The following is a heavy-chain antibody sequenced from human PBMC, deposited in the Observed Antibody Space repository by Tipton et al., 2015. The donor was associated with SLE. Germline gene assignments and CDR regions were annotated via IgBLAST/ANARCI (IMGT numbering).Heavy chain of an antibody. CDR2: IDPSDSYT. J-gene: IGHJ4*02. D-gene: IGHD3-22*01. V-gene: IGHV5-10-1*01. CDR3: ARQSYYDTSGFYREDTYFDY. Sequence: QSGAEVKKPGESLKISCKGSGYSFTSYWIGWVRQMPGKGLEWMGRIDPSDSYTNYSPSFQGHVTISADKSVSTAYLQWSSLQASDTAMYYCARQSYYDTSGFYREDTYFDYWGQGTRVTVSS. CDR1: GYSFTSYW.